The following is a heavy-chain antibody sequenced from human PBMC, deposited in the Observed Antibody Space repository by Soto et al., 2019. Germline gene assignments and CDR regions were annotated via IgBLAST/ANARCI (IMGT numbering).Heavy chain of an antibody. V-gene: IGHV4-39*01. D-gene: IGHD6-19*01. J-gene: IGHJ4*02. CDR2: IYYSGST. CDR1: GGSISSSSYY. Sequence: SETLSLTCTVSGGSISSSSYYWGWIRQPPGKGLEWIGSIYYSGSTYYNPSLKSRVTISVDTSKNQFSLKLSSVTAADTAVYYCARLYLEDGSGWPFDYWGQGTLVTVSS. CDR3: ARLYLEDGSGWPFDY.